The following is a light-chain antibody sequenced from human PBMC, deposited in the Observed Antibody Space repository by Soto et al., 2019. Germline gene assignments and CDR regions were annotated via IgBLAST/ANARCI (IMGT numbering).Light chain of an antibody. CDR3: SSYTSSSTIPVV. Sequence: QSALPQPASVSGSPGQSITISCTGTSSDVGGYNYVSWYQQHPGKAPKLMIYDVSNRPSGASNRFSGTKSGNTASLPISGLQAEDEADYYFSSYTSSSTIPVVFGGGTKLTVL. CDR2: DVS. V-gene: IGLV2-14*01. J-gene: IGLJ2*01. CDR1: SSDVGGYNY.